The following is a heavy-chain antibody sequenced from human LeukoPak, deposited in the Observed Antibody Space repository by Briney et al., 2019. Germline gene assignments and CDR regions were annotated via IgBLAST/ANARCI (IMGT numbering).Heavy chain of an antibody. J-gene: IGHJ3*02. CDR3: ARTNSRLDAFDI. CDR2: ISAYNGNT. V-gene: IGHV1-18*01. D-gene: IGHD2/OR15-2a*01. CDR1: GYTFTSYG. Sequence: ASVKVSCKASGYTFTSYGISWVRQAPGQGLEWMGWISAYNGNTNYAQKLQGSVTMTTDTSTSTAYMELRSLRSDDTAVYYCARTNSRLDAFDIWGQGTMVTVSS.